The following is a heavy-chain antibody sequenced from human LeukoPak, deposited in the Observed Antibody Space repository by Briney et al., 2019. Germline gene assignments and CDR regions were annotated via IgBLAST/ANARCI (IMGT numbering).Heavy chain of an antibody. V-gene: IGHV4-59*01. J-gene: IGHJ4*02. CDR3: ARTAKYYYGSETYYFFDY. CDR2: IYYTGST. Sequence: SETLSLTCSVSGGSISGYYWNWIRLPPGKGLEWIGYIYYTGSTNYNPSLQSRVTISGDTSKKQFSLKLTSVTPADTAVYYCARTAKYYYGSETYYFFDYWGQGTLVTVSS. D-gene: IGHD3-10*01. CDR1: GGSISGYY.